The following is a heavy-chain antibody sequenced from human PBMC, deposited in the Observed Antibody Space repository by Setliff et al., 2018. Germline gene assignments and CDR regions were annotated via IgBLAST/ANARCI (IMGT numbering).Heavy chain of an antibody. Sequence: PGGSLRLSCAASDFIFNNAWMNWVRQAPGKGLEWVGRIRTKTDGGTADYAAPVKGRFIISRDDSKNLVFLQMNSLKTEDTAVYYCAKSGGDHCCPLYHHYYMDVWGTGTTVTVSS. J-gene: IGHJ6*03. CDR2: IRTKTDGGTA. D-gene: IGHD2-21*02. CDR3: AKSGGDHCCPLYHHYYMDV. CDR1: DFIFNNAW. V-gene: IGHV3-15*07.